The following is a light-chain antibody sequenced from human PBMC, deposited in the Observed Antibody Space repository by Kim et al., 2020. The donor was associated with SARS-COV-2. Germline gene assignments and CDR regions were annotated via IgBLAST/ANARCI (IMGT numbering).Light chain of an antibody. CDR2: KAS. J-gene: IGKJ2*04. V-gene: IGKV1-5*03. CDR3: QQYNTYPCS. Sequence: AAVGDRVTITCRASQSISSLLAWYQQKPGKAPKLLIYKASSLDTGVPSRFSGSGSGTEFTLTISSLQPDDFATYYCQQYNTYPCSFGQGTKLEI. CDR1: QSISSL.